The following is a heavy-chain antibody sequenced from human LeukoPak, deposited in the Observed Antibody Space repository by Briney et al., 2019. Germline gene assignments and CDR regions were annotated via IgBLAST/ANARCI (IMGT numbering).Heavy chain of an antibody. V-gene: IGHV3-7*01. CDR1: GFTFSSHW. CDR3: ATSADSPGNS. Sequence: PGGSLRLSCVASGFTFSSHWMSWVRQAPGKGPEWVANLNQDASASYYVDSVKGRFTISRDNAESSLYLQMSNLRAEDTAVYYCATSADSPGNSWGQGTLITVSS. J-gene: IGHJ1*01. D-gene: IGHD4-23*01. CDR2: LNQDASAS.